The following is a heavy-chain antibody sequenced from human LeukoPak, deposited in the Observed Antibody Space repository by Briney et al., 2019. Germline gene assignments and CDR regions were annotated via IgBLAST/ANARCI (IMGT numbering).Heavy chain of an antibody. V-gene: IGHV3-30*18. J-gene: IGHJ4*02. CDR2: ISYDGSNK. CDR3: AKLADQLLGNDY. Sequence: GGSLRLSCAASGFTFSSYGVHWVRQAPGKGLEWVAVISYDGSNKYYADSVKGRFTISRDNSKNTLYLQMNSLRAEDTAVYYCAKLADQLLGNDYWGQGTLVTVSS. CDR1: GFTFSSYG. D-gene: IGHD2-2*01.